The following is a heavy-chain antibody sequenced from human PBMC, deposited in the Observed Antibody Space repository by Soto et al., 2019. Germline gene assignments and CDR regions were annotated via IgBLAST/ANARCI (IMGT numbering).Heavy chain of an antibody. V-gene: IGHV3-23*01. Sequence: PGGLMRLSCAAAGFTCSSYAMSCVRQAPGKGLEWVSAISGSGGSTYYADSVKGRFTISRDNSKNTLYLQMNSLRAEDTAVYYCAKYCSGGSCQSQPLYYYYMDVWGKGTTVTVSS. CDR3: AKYCSGGSCQSQPLYYYYMDV. CDR2: ISGSGGST. J-gene: IGHJ6*03. CDR1: GFTCSSYA. D-gene: IGHD2-15*01.